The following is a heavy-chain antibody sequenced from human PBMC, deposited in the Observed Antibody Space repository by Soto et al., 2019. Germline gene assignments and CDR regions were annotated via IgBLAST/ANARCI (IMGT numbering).Heavy chain of an antibody. CDR3: ARGPKGCSSTSCYIYYYMDV. D-gene: IGHD2-2*02. CDR2: IKQDGSEK. Sequence: GGSLRLSCAASGFTFSSYWMSWVRQAPGKGLEWVANIKQDGSEKYYVDSVKGRFTSSRDNAKNSLYLQMNSLRAEDTAVYYCARGPKGCSSTSCYIYYYMDVWGKGTTVTVSS. CDR1: GFTFSSYW. J-gene: IGHJ6*03. V-gene: IGHV3-7*01.